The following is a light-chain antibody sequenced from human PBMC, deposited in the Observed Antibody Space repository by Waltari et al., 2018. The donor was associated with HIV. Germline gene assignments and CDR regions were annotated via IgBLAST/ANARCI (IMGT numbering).Light chain of an antibody. CDR2: EVS. J-gene: IGLJ2*01. CDR1: SSDVATYKL. V-gene: IGLV2-23*02. CDR3: CSYVSNVI. Sequence: QSALTQPASVSGSPGQSITISCTSTSSDVATYKLVSWYQQHPGKAPKLMIYEVSKRPSGVSDRFSGSKSGDTASLTISGLQAEDEADYYCCSYVSNVIFGGGTKLTVL.